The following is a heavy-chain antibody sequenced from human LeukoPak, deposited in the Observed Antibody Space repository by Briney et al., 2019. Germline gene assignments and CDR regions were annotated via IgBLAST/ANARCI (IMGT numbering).Heavy chain of an antibody. D-gene: IGHD2-2*01. V-gene: IGHV1-69*01. CDR1: GGTFSSYA. J-gene: IGHJ6*03. CDR2: IIHIYGTA. CDR3: ARIHCSSTSCFGGLYYYYMDV. Sequence: ASVKVSCEASGGTFSSYAISWVRQAPGQGLEWMGGIIHIYGTANYAQNFQGRVTITADESTSTAYMELSSLRSEDTAVYYCARIHCSSTSCFGGLYYYYMDVWGKGTTVTVSS.